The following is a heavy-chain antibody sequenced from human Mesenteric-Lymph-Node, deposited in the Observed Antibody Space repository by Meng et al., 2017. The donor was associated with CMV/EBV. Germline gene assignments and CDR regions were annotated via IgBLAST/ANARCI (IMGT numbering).Heavy chain of an antibody. CDR1: GLTFTNYF. CDR3: ASEQIVPAANYALDG. CDR2: IDPSGDST. J-gene: IGHJ6*02. V-gene: IGHV1-46*01. Sequence: ASVKVSCKTSGLTFTNYFMHWVRQAPGQGPEWMGVIDPSGDSTSFAQKFQGRVTMTRDTSTSTVYLELTGLRSEDTAVYYCASEQIVPAANYALDGWGQGTTVTVSS. D-gene: IGHD2-2*01.